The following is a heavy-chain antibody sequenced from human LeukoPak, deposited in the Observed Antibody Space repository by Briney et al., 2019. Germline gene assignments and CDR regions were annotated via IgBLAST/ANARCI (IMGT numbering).Heavy chain of an antibody. J-gene: IGHJ6*02. D-gene: IGHD2-2*02. CDR3: ARDHPAPYCSSTSCYTAPGGYGMDV. Sequence: PGGSLRLSCAASGFTFSSYAMHWVRQAPGKGLEWVAVISYDGSNKYYADSVKGRFTISRDNSKNTLYLQMNSLRAEDTAVYYCARDHPAPYCSSTSCYTAPGGYGMDVWGQGTTVTVSS. CDR1: GFTFSSYA. V-gene: IGHV3-30-3*01. CDR2: ISYDGSNK.